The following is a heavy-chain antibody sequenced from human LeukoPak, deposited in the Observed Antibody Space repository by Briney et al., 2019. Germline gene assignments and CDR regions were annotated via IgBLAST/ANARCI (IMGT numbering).Heavy chain of an antibody. CDR2: ISAYNGNT. CDR3: ARSGYIAAAGTNY. D-gene: IGHD6-13*01. J-gene: IGHJ4*02. CDR1: GYTFTSYG. Sequence: ASVKVSCKASGYTFTSYGISWVRQAPGQGLEWMGWISAYNGNTNYAQKLQGRVTMTTDTSTSTASMELRSLRSDDTAVYYCARSGYIAAAGTNYWGQGTLVTVSS. V-gene: IGHV1-18*01.